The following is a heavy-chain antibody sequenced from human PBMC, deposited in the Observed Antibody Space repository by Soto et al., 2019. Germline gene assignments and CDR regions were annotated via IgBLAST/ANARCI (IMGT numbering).Heavy chain of an antibody. J-gene: IGHJ6*02. V-gene: IGHV2-26*01. D-gene: IGHD5-18*01. CDR3: ARIGGYSYGYRLDYSMDV. CDR2: IFSNDEK. Sequence: SGPTLVNPTETLTLTCIVSGFSLNNPRMGVSWIRQPPGKALEWLAHIFSNDEKSFSISMRSRLTISQDTSKSQVVLTMTNMDPVDTATYYCARIGGYSYGYRLDYSMDVWGQGTTVTVSS. CDR1: GFSLNNPRMG.